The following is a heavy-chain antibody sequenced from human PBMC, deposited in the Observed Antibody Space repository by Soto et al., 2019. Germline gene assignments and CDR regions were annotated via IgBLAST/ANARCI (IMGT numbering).Heavy chain of an antibody. D-gene: IGHD6-13*01. V-gene: IGHV3-73*01. Sequence: GGSLRLSCAASGFTFSGSAMHWVRQASGKGLEWVGRIRSKANSYATADAASVKGRFTISRDDSKNTAYLQMTSLKTEDPAVYYCTRIAAAVAYWGQGTLVTVSS. J-gene: IGHJ4*02. CDR3: TRIAAAVAY. CDR2: IRSKANSYAT. CDR1: GFTFSGSA.